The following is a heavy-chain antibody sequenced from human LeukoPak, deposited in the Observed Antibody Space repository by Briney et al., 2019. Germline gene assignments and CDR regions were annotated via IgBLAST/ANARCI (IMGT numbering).Heavy chain of an antibody. CDR2: ISGSGGST. CDR1: GYTFTSYA. Sequence: SCKASGYTFTSYAMNWVRQAPGKGLEWVSAISGSGGSTYYADSVKGRFTISRDNSKNTLYLQMNSLRAEDTAVYYCAKSDYYDSSGYYYGHDAFDIWGQGTMVTVSS. D-gene: IGHD3-22*01. CDR3: AKSDYYDSSGYYYGHDAFDI. V-gene: IGHV3-23*01. J-gene: IGHJ3*02.